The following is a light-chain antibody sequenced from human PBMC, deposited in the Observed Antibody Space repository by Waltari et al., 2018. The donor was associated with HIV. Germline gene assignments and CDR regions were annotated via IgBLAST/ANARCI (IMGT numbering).Light chain of an antibody. V-gene: IGLV2-14*01. CDR2: GVS. CDR3: SSYTPSHSLV. J-gene: IGLJ3*02. Sequence: HSALTQPASVSGSPGQSITIACSGTVTDIDIYNFVSWYRQYPGLAPQLVLYGVSSRPSGVSLRFSGSKSGDTASLTISGLEAEDEADYYCSSYTPSHSLVFGGGTKLTVL. CDR1: VTDIDIYNF.